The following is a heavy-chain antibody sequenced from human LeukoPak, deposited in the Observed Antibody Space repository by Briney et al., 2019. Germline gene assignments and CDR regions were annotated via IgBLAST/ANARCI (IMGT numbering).Heavy chain of an antibody. V-gene: IGHV3-30-3*01. D-gene: IGHD6-19*01. J-gene: IGHJ4*02. Sequence: GGSLRLSCAASGITFPSYAMHWVRQAPGKGLEWVAVISYDGSNKYYADSVKGRFTISRDNSKNTLYLQMNSLRAEDTAVYYCARDSAPYSSGWYFDYWGQGTLVTVSS. CDR2: ISYDGSNK. CDR1: GITFPSYA. CDR3: ARDSAPYSSGWYFDY.